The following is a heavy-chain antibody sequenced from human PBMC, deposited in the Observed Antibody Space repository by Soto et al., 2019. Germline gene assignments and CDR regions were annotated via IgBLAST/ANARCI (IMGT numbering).Heavy chain of an antibody. V-gene: IGHV4-31*03. Sequence: PSETLSLTCTVSGGSISSGGYYWSWIRQHPGKGLEWIGYIYYSGSTYYNPSLKSRVTISVDTYKNQFTLKLSSVTAAATAVYFCAIESDGRGYYTYWAQGTLFT. D-gene: IGHD3-22*01. CDR3: AIESDGRGYYTY. CDR1: GGSISSGGYY. J-gene: IGHJ4*02. CDR2: IYYSGST.